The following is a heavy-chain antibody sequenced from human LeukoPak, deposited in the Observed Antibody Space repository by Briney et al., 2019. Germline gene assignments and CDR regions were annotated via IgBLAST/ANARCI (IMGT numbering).Heavy chain of an antibody. J-gene: IGHJ4*02. CDR3: AKVLWTPYFDY. V-gene: IGHV3-30*02. CDR2: IRSDGSIK. Sequence: PGGSLRLSCTTSGFSFSNYGMHWVRQAPGKGLEWVTFIRSDGSIKYYADSVKGRFTISRDNSKNTLFLQMNSLRAEDTAVYYCAKVLWTPYFDYWGQGTLVTVSS. CDR1: GFSFSNYG. D-gene: IGHD2-21*01.